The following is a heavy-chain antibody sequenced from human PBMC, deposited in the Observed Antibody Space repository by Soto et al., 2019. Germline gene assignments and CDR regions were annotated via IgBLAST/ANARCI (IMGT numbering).Heavy chain of an antibody. J-gene: IGHJ4*02. CDR3: ARHGNRTPNFDY. D-gene: IGHD1-1*01. V-gene: IGHV4-39*01. Sequence: TVSGDSVTSGNYYWSWIRQPPGKGLEWIGSIYYSGSTFYNPSLKSRVTISVDTSKNQFSLKLSSVTAADTAVYYCARHGNRTPNFDYWGQGTLVTVSS. CDR2: IYYSGST. CDR1: GDSVTSGNYY.